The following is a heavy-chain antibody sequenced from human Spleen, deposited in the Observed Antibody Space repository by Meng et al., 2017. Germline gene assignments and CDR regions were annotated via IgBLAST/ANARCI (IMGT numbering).Heavy chain of an antibody. D-gene: IGHD6-13*01. J-gene: IGHJ4*02. CDR1: GFTVSSNE. CDR3: AKMRSSSWTGVDY. Sequence: GESLKISCAASGFTVSSNEMRWVRQAPGKGLEWVSSISGGSTWYADSRKGRFTISRDDSKNTLYLQVNSLRAEDTAVYYCAKMRSSSWTGVDYWGQGTLVTVSS. V-gene: IGHV3-38-3*01. CDR2: ISGGST.